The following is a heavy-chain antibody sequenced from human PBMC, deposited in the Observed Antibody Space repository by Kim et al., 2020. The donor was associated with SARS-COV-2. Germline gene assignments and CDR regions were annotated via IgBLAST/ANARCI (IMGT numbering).Heavy chain of an antibody. V-gene: IGHV4-34*01. CDR1: GGSFSGYY. CDR2: INHSGST. D-gene: IGHD2-15*01. J-gene: IGHJ5*02. Sequence: SETLSLTCAVYGGSFSGYYWSWIRQPPGKGLEWIGEINHSGSTNYNPSLKSRVTISVDTSKNQFSLKLSSVTAADTAVYYCARRVVVVAATPFSPLTPWGQGTLVTVSS. CDR3: ARRVVVVAATPFSPLTP.